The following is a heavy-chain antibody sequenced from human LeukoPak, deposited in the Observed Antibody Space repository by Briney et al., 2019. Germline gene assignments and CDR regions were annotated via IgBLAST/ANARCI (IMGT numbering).Heavy chain of an antibody. V-gene: IGHV4-30-4*01. CDR3: ARWASHTRYYYGSGSYLYYFDY. Sequence: SQTLSLTCTVSGGSISSGDYYWSWIRQPPGKGLEWIGYIYYSGSTYYNPSLKSRVTISVDTSKNQFSLKLSSVTAADTAVYYCARWASHTRYYYGSGSYLYYFDYWGQGTLVTVSS. CDR2: IYYSGST. D-gene: IGHD3-10*01. J-gene: IGHJ4*02. CDR1: GGSISSGDYY.